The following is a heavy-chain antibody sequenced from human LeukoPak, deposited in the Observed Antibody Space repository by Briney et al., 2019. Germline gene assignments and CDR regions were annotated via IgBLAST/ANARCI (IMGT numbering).Heavy chain of an antibody. Sequence: GGTLGLSCAASGFTFSSYGMSWVRQAPGKGLEWVSTISGSGGSTYYADSVKGRFTISRDNSKNTLYLQMNSLRAEDTAVYYCAKNHYSGYDYGSHWGQGTLVTVSS. CDR3: AKNHYSGYDYGSH. CDR2: ISGSGGST. J-gene: IGHJ4*02. D-gene: IGHD5-12*01. V-gene: IGHV3-23*01. CDR1: GFTFSSYG.